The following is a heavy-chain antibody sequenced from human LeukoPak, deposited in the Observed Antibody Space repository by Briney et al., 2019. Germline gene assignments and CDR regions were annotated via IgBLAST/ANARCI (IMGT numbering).Heavy chain of an antibody. V-gene: IGHV4-59*12. Sequence: SETLSLTCTVSGGSISNYYWTWIRQPPGKELEWIGYIYYSGSTKTNPSLKSRVTISVDTSKNQFSLKLSSVTAADTAVYYCARDRAPGYCSGGSCYKPDYYYYYGMDVWGQGTTVTVSS. J-gene: IGHJ6*02. CDR2: IYYSGST. CDR3: ARDRAPGYCSGGSCYKPDYYYYYGMDV. D-gene: IGHD2-15*01. CDR1: GGSISNYY.